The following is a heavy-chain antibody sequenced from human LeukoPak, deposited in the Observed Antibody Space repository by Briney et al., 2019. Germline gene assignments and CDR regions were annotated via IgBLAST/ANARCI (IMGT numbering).Heavy chain of an antibody. Sequence: GGSLRLSCAASGFTFSSYSMNWVRQAPGKGLKWVSSISSSSSYIYYADSVKGRFTISRDNAKNSLYLQMNSLRAEDTAVYYCARDAYSSSWYPMDVWGKGTTVTVSS. J-gene: IGHJ6*04. V-gene: IGHV3-21*01. CDR2: ISSSSSYI. CDR3: ARDAYSSSWYPMDV. D-gene: IGHD6-13*01. CDR1: GFTFSSYS.